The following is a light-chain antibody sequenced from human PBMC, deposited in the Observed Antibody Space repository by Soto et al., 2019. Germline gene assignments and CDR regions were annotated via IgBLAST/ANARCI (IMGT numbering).Light chain of an antibody. CDR1: QSVSGY. V-gene: IGKV3-11*01. CDR3: QQRSNWPYLT. J-gene: IGKJ4*01. CDR2: DAS. Sequence: EIVFAQSPDTLSLSPGERATLSCRGSQSVSGYLGWYQQKPGQAPRLLIYDASNRAYGVPARFRGSGSGTNFTLTIASLEPDDFAVYYCQQRSNWPYLTFGGGTKVDIK.